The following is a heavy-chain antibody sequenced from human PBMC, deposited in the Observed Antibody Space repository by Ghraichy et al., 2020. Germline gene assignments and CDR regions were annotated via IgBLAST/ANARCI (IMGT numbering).Heavy chain of an antibody. D-gene: IGHD6-6*01. V-gene: IGHV4-59*01. CDR3: ASTYSSSDKIDS. Sequence: SETLSLTFTISGGSISSYYWSWIRQPSGKGLEWIGYIYYSGSTNYNPSLKSRVTISVDTSKNQFSLKLSSVTAADTAVYYCASTYSSSDKIDSWGQGTLVTVSS. CDR2: IYYSGST. J-gene: IGHJ4*02. CDR1: GGSISSYY.